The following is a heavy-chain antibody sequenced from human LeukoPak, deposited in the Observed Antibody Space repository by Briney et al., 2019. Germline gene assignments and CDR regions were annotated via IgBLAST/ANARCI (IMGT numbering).Heavy chain of an antibody. CDR1: GFTVSSNC. V-gene: IGHV3-66*01. CDR2: IYSGGTT. CDR3: ARDFGSSDGYFDY. Sequence: GGSLRLSCAASGFTVSSNCMSWVRQAPGKGLEWVSLIYSGGTTNYADSVKGRVTISRDNSKNTLYLQLSSLRAEDTAVYYCARDFGSSDGYFDYWGQGTLVTVSS. J-gene: IGHJ4*03. D-gene: IGHD1-26*01.